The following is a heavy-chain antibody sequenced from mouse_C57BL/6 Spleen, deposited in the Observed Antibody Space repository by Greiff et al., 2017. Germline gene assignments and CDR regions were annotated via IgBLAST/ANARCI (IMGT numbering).Heavy chain of an antibody. J-gene: IGHJ4*01. CDR2: INPGSGGT. CDR3: ARYCYGSGYGGLDY. CDR1: GYAFTNYL. Sequence: QVQLQQSGAELVRPGTSVKVSCTASGYAFTNYLIEWVKQRPGQGLEWIGVINPGSGGTNYTEKFKGKATLTADKSSSTAYMQLSSLTSEDSAVYIGARYCYGSGYGGLDYWGQGTSVTVSA. D-gene: IGHD1-1*01. V-gene: IGHV1-54*01.